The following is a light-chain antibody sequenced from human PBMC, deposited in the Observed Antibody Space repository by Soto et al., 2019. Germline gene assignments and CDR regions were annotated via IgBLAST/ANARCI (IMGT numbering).Light chain of an antibody. V-gene: IGKV3-20*01. CDR2: GAS. CDR3: QQYETAPYT. CDR1: QSVYSNY. J-gene: IGKJ2*01. Sequence: IVLTQSPGTLSLSPGERATLSCRASQSVYSNYLAWYQQKPGQAPRLLIDGASRRATGIPDRYSGVGSGTDFTLTISRLEPEDFAVYYCQQYETAPYTFGQGTTLDIK.